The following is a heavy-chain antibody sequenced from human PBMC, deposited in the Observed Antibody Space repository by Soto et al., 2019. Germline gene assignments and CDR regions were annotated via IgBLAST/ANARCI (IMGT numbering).Heavy chain of an antibody. CDR3: ARHPSSGYPHFQH. V-gene: IGHV4-39*01. CDR2: IYYSGYT. D-gene: IGHD3-22*01. Sequence: PSETLSLTCSVSGGYISFSISYWAWIRQPPGKGLEWIGNIYYSGYTYYNPSLKSRVTISKDTSKNLFSLKLSSVTAADTAVYYCARHPSSGYPHFQHWGQGTLVTVSS. J-gene: IGHJ1*01. CDR1: GGYISFSISY.